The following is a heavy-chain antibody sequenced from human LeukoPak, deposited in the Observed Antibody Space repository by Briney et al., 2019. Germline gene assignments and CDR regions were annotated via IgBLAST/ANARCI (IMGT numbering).Heavy chain of an antibody. CDR2: IYYSGST. CDR3: ARGVDY. Sequence: SETLSLTCNVSGASISSYYWSWIRQPPGKGLEWIGYIYYSGSTNYNPSLKSRVTISVDTSKNQSSLKLSSVTAADTAVYYCARGVDYWGQGTLVTVSS. CDR1: GASISSYY. V-gene: IGHV4-59*01. J-gene: IGHJ4*02.